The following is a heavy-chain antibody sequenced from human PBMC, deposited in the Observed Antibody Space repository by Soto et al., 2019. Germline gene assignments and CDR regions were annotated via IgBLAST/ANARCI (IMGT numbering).Heavy chain of an antibody. CDR3: ARSNRDTAMVTGYYYYYMDV. D-gene: IGHD5-18*01. J-gene: IGHJ6*03. V-gene: IGHV1-2*04. CDR1: GYTFTGYY. Sequence: ASVKVSCKASGYTFTGYYMHWVRQAPGQGLEWMGWINPNSGGTNYAQKFQGWVTMTRDTSISTAYMELSRLRSDDTAVYYCARSNRDTAMVTGYYYYYMDVWGKGTTVNVSS. CDR2: INPNSGGT.